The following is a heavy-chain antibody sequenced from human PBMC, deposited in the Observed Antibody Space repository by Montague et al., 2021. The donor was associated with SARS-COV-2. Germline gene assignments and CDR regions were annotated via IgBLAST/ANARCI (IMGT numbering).Heavy chain of an antibody. CDR2: INHSGST. D-gene: IGHD4-23*01. J-gene: IGHJ4*02. Sequence: SETLPLTCAVYGGSFSGYYWTWIRQSPGRGLEWIAEINHSGSTNYNWSLKSRVSISVDTSKNQFSLSLSSVTVADTAVYYCARWDPQIRTLFGFRGKSANDYWGQGALVTVSS. CDR3: ARWDPQIRTLFGFRGKSANDY. V-gene: IGHV4-34*01. CDR1: GGSFSGYY.